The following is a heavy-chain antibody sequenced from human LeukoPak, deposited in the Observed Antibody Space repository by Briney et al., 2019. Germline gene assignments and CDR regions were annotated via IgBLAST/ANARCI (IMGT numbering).Heavy chain of an antibody. V-gene: IGHV1-8*03. CDR1: GYTFTSYD. CDR2: MNPNSGNT. J-gene: IGHJ6*03. D-gene: IGHD5-12*01. Sequence: GASVKVSCKASGYTFTSYDINWVRQATGQGLEWMGWMNPNSGNTGYAQKFQGRVTITRNTSISTAYMELSSLRSEDTAVYYCARGYTGYSGYDFYYYYYMDVWGKGTTVTVSS. CDR3: ARGYTGYSGYDFYYYYYMDV.